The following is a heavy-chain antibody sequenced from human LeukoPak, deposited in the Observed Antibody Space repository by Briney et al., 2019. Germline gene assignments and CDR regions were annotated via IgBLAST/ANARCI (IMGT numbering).Heavy chain of an antibody. D-gene: IGHD6-19*01. CDR3: AREGAVDGYFDY. V-gene: IGHV4-34*01. CDR2: INHSGST. CDR1: GESFSGYF. Sequence: PSETLSLTCAVSGESFSGYFWSWIRQPPGKGLEWIGKINHSGSTNYNPSLKSRVTISVDTSKNQFSLKLSSVTAADTAVYYCAREGAVDGYFDYWGQGTLVTVSS. J-gene: IGHJ4*02.